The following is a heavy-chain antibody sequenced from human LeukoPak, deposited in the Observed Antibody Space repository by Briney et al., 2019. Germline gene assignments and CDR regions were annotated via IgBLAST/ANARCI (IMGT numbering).Heavy chain of an antibody. CDR1: GFTFSNAW. Sequence: GGSLRLSCAASGFTFSNAWMSWVRQAPGKGLEWVGRIKSKTDGGTTDYAAPVKGRFTISRDDSKNTLYLQMNSLKTEDTAVYYCTTVYYYDTKGFDYWGQGTLVTVSS. J-gene: IGHJ4*02. D-gene: IGHD3-22*01. CDR3: TTVYYYDTKGFDY. V-gene: IGHV3-15*01. CDR2: IKSKTDGGTT.